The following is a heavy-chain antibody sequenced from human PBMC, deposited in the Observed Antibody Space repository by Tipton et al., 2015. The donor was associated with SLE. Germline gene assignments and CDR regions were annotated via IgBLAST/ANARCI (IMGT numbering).Heavy chain of an antibody. CDR2: IYDIGST. CDR1: GGSISSYY. J-gene: IGHJ3*02. CDR3: AREWADDAFDI. Sequence: TLSLTCTVSGGSISSYYWSWIRQPPGKGLGWIGYIYDIGSTNYNPSLKSRVTMSVGTSKNQFSLKLTSVTAADTAVYFCAREWADDAFDIWGRGTRVTVSS. V-gene: IGHV4-59*01.